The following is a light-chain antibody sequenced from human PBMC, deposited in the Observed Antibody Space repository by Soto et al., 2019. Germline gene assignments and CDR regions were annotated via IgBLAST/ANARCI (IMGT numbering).Light chain of an antibody. Sequence: QLTQSPGSGATPACGSGTSTCRASQGITSRLAWYQKKPGKAPRLLIYAASNLQSGVPSRFSGSGSGTDFTLTISSLQPEDFATYYCQQSYSTPITFGKGTQLEIK. V-gene: IGKV1-12*01. CDR1: QGITSR. CDR3: QQSYSTPIT. J-gene: IGKJ5*01. CDR2: AAS.